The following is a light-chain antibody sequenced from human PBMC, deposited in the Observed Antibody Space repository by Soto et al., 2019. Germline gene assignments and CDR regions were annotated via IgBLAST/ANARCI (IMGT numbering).Light chain of an antibody. J-gene: IGLJ2*01. Sequence: QSALTQPASVSGSPGQSMTISCTGTSSDVGGYNYVSWYQQHPGKDPKLMIHDVSKRPSGISDRFSGSKSGNTASLTISGLRSADEADYYCSSYTSSSKVLFGGGTKVTVL. CDR1: SSDVGGYNY. CDR2: DVS. V-gene: IGLV2-14*03. CDR3: SSYTSSSKVL.